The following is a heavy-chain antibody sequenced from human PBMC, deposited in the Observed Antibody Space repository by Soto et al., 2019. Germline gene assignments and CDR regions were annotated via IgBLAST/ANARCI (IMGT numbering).Heavy chain of an antibody. CDR1: GDSVSSNSAA. J-gene: IGHJ5*02. CDR2: TYYRSKWYN. V-gene: IGHV6-1*01. D-gene: IGHD2-15*01. Sequence: SQTLSLTCAISGDSVSSNSAAWNWIRQSPSRGLEWLGRTYYRSKWYNDYAVSVKSRITINPDTSKNQFSLQLNSVTPEDTAVYYCARDTYCSGGSCYSWSPWFDPWGQGTLVTVSS. CDR3: ARDTYCSGGSCYSWSPWFDP.